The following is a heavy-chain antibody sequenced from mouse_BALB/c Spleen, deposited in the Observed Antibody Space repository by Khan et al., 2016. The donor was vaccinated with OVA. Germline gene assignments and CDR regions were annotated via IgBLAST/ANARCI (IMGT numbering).Heavy chain of an antibody. CDR3: ARQPYYHYYIMDY. D-gene: IGHD2-10*01. Sequence: QVQLKESGPGLVAPSQSLSITCTISGFSFTNYGVHWVRQPPGKGLEWLVVIWSDGSATYNSALKSRLSISQDNSKSQVFLKMNSLQTDDTAMYYGARQPYYHYYIMDYWGQGTSVTVSS. J-gene: IGHJ4*01. V-gene: IGHV2-6-1*01. CDR1: GFSFTNYG. CDR2: IWSDGSA.